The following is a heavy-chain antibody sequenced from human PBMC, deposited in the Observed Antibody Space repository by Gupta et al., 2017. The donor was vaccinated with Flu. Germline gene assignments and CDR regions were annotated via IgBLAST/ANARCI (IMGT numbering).Heavy chain of an antibody. CDR2: ISSSSSYI. Sequence: EVHLVESGGGLVKPGGSLRRSCAASGFPFSTYTMNWVRQAPGKVLEWVSSISSSSSYIYYADSVKGRFTISRDNAKNSVYLQMYSLRAEDAAIYYCARNWAVYDSTGYCEYWGQGTLGTVSS. V-gene: IGHV3-21*01. J-gene: IGHJ4*02. D-gene: IGHD3-22*01. CDR3: ARNWAVYDSTGYCEY. CDR1: GFPFSTYT.